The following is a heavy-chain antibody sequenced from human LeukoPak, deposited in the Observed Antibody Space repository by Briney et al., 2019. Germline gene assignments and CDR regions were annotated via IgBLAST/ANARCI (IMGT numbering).Heavy chain of an antibody. CDR3: ATGPYGPRGSVWFDP. V-gene: IGHV1-24*01. CDR1: GYTLTDLS. D-gene: IGHD4-17*01. CDR2: FDPEDGET. J-gene: IGHJ5*02. Sequence: ASVKVSCKVSGYTLTDLSMHWVRQAPGKGLEWMGGFDPEDGETIYAQKFQGRVTMTEDTSTDTAYMELSSLRSEDTAVYYCATGPYGPRGSVWFDPWGQGTLVTVSS.